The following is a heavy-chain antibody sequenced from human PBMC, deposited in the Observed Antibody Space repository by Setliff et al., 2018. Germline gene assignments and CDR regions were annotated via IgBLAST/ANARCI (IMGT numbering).Heavy chain of an antibody. CDR1: GHSMNDNH. J-gene: IGHJ4*02. D-gene: IGHD6-19*01. V-gene: IGHV4-4*08. Sequence: PSETLSLTCNVSGHSMNDNHWTWIRQPPGKGLEWIGYIYTSGGTNYNPSLKSRVTISVDMSKNQFSLKLSSVIAADTAVYYCARGVSSVSWTPRYWGRGILVTVSS. CDR2: IYTSGGT. CDR3: ARGVSSVSWTPRY.